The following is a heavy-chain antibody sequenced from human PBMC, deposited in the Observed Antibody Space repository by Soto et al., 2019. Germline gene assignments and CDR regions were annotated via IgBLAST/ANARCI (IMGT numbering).Heavy chain of an antibody. J-gene: IGHJ6*02. CDR2: IIPIFGTA. Sequence: SVKVSCKASGGTFSSYAISWVRQAPGQGLEWMGGIIPIFGTANYAQKFQGRVAITADESTSTAYMELSSLRSEDTAVYYCARGGSGGHGYYYYGMDVCGQGPTVTVYS. D-gene: IGHD3-10*01. CDR1: GGTFSSYA. V-gene: IGHV1-69*13. CDR3: ARGGSGGHGYYYYGMDV.